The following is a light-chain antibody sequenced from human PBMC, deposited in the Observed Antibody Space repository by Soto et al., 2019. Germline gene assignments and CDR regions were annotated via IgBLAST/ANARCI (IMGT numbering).Light chain of an antibody. CDR1: QRLLDSYSNRSY. J-gene: IGKJ4*01. Sequence: DIVMTQSPEFLAVSVCGRTTLNCQSSQRLLDSYSNRSYLGWYQQKPGQPPKLLIYWASTRESGIPDRFSGSGSGTDFTLTISSLQSEDVAVYYCQQYYTIPLTFGGGTKVDIK. V-gene: IGKV4-1*01. CDR3: QQYYTIPLT. CDR2: WAS.